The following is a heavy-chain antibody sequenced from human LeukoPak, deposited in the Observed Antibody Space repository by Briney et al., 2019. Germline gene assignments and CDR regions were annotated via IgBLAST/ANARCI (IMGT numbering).Heavy chain of an antibody. CDR2: FDPEDGET. D-gene: IGHD1-7*01. J-gene: IGHJ4*02. CDR1: GYTXXXLS. Sequence: ASVKVSCKVSGYTXXXLSMXWVRQAPGXXXXXXGGFDPEDGETIYAQKFQGRVTMTEDTSTDTAYMEPSSLRSEDTAVYYCATMYNWNFGFGYWGQGTLVTVSS. CDR3: ATMYNWNFGFGY. V-gene: IGHV1-24*01.